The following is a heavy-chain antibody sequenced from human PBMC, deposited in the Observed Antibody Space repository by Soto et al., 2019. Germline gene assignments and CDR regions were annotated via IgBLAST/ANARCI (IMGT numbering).Heavy chain of an antibody. CDR2: INHSGST. V-gene: IGHV4-39*07. Sequence: PSETQSLTCTVSGGSISSGDYYWSWIRQPPGKGLEWIGEINHSGSTNYNPSLKSRVTISVDTSKNQFSLKLSSVTAADTAVYYCARGGMYNWGPWGMDVWGQGTTVTVSS. J-gene: IGHJ6*02. CDR1: GGSISSGDYY. CDR3: ARGGMYNWGPWGMDV. D-gene: IGHD1-20*01.